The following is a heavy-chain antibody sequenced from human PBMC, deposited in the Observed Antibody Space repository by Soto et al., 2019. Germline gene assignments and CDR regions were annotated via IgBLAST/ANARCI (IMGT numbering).Heavy chain of an antibody. CDR2: ISSSSSTI. Sequence: RRLAFASSGCSFSIYSMNFLLQSPGKGLEWVSYISSSSSTIYYADSVKGRFTISRDNAKNSLYLQMNSLRDEDTAVYYCASVPRWLKLWLRDPWGPGNLXPVYS. J-gene: IGHJ5*02. V-gene: IGHV3-48*02. CDR3: ASVPRWLKLWLRDP. D-gene: IGHD3-16*01. CDR1: GCSFSIYS.